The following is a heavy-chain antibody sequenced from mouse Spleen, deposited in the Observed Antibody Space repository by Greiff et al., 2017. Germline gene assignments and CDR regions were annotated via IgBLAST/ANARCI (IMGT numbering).Heavy chain of an antibody. CDR3: ARRHYYRYEDY. V-gene: IGHV5-9-3*01. D-gene: IGHD2-14*01. CDR2: ISSGGSYT. J-gene: IGHJ2*01. CDR1: GFTFSSYA. Sequence: EVHLVESGGGLVKPGGSLKLSCAASGFTFSSYAMSWVRQTPEKRLEWVATISSGGSYTYYPDSVKGRFTISRDNAKNTLYLQMSSLRSEDTAMYYCARRHYYRYEDYWGQGTTLTVSS.